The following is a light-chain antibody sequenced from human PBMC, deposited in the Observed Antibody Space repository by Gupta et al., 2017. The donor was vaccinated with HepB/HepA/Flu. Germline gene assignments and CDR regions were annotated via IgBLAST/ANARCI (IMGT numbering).Light chain of an antibody. Sequence: SVPTQSPLTSGTPGQRVTFSRSANSSNIGSNNVNSYQQFQKTAPKLILFDNNHRPAGVPDRFSGSKSGTSATLAIIGLQSEDEADYYCSAWEDSLNGYVVFGGGTKLTVL. J-gene: IGLJ2*01. CDR3: SAWEDSLNGYVV. CDR2: DNN. V-gene: IGLV1-44*01. CDR1: SSNIGSNN.